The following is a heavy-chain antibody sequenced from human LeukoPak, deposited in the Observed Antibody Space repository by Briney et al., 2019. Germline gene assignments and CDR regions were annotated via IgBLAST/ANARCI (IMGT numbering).Heavy chain of an antibody. CDR1: GGSISSGGYS. V-gene: IGHV4-61*08. D-gene: IGHD3-10*01. Sequence: SETLSLTCAVSGGSISSGGYSWSWIRQPPGKGLEWIGYIYYSESTNYNPSLKSRVTISVDTSRNQFSLKLSSVTAADTAVYYCARGLWFGDENPPYFDYWGQGILVTVSS. CDR3: ARGLWFGDENPPYFDY. J-gene: IGHJ4*02. CDR2: IYYSEST.